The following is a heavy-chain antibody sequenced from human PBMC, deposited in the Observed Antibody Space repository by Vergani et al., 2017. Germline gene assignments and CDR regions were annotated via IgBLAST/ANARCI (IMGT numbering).Heavy chain of an antibody. V-gene: IGHV4-39*01. CDR2: IYYSGST. Sequence: QLQLQESGPGLVKPSATLSLTCSVSGASIRSSNYYWGWIRQPPGKGLEWLASIYYSGSTYYNPSLKSRVTISVDTSKNQFSLKLSSVTAADTAVYFCARHSTVECLVKFGWSDPWCQGSLVTVSS. CDR3: ARHSTVECLVKFGWSDP. J-gene: IGHJ5*02. CDR1: GASIRSSNYY. D-gene: IGHD6-19*01.